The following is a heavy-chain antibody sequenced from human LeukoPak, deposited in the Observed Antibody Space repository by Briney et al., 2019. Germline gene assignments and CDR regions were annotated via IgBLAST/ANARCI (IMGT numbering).Heavy chain of an antibody. V-gene: IGHV3-23*01. D-gene: IGHD5-24*01. Sequence: GGSLRLSCAASGFIFSTYVTSWVRQAPGKGLEWVSSIGDSGRVTYYADSVKGHFTISRDNSKNTLFLQMNSLRVADTAMYFCAKGISADGYNFERGADYWGQGTLVTVSS. CDR1: GFIFSTYV. J-gene: IGHJ4*02. CDR2: IGDSGRVT. CDR3: AKGISADGYNFERGADY.